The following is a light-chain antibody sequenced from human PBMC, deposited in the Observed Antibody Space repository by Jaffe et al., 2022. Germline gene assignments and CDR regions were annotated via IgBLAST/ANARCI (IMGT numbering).Light chain of an antibody. CDR3: MQGTHWPQT. V-gene: IGKV2-30*02. CDR1: QSLVHSDGNTY. Sequence: DVVMTQSPLSLPVTLGQPASISCRSSQSLVHSDGNTYLNWFHQRPGQSPRRLIYRASNRDSGVPDRFSGSGSGTDFTLKISRVEAEDVGVYYCMQGTHWPQTFGQGTKVEIK. CDR2: RAS. J-gene: IGKJ1*01.